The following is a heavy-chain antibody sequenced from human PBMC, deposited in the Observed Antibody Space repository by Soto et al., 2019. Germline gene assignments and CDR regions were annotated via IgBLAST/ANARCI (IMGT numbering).Heavy chain of an antibody. Sequence: QVQLVESGGGVVQPGRSLRLSCAASGFTFSSYGMHWVRQAPGKGLEWVTIICYDGSNKYYADSVKGRFTISRDNSKNTLYLQMNSLRAEDTAVYYCARDGSRYFFDYGGQGTLVTVSS. V-gene: IGHV3-33*01. CDR3: ARDGSRYFFDY. J-gene: IGHJ4*02. D-gene: IGHD2-15*01. CDR1: GFTFSSYG. CDR2: ICYDGSNK.